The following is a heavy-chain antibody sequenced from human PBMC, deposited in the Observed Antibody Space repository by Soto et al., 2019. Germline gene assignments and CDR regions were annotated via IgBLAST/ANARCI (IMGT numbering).Heavy chain of an antibody. J-gene: IGHJ4*02. CDR3: ARGYCSGGSCYPFDY. D-gene: IGHD2-15*01. CDR1: GFTFSSYG. CDR2: IWYDGSNK. V-gene: IGHV3-33*01. Sequence: QVQLVESGGGVVQPGRSLRLSCAASGFTFSSYGMHWVRQAPGKGLEWVAVIWYDGSNKYYADSVKGRFTISRDKSKNTLYLQMNSLRAEDTAVYYCARGYCSGGSCYPFDYWGQGTLVTVSS.